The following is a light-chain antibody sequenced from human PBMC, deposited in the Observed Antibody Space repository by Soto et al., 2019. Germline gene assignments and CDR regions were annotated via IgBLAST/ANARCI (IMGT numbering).Light chain of an antibody. CDR2: EVN. Sequence: QSALTQPPSASGSPGQSVSISCTGTSSDVGGYNYVSWFQQYPDKAPRLLIHEVNKRPSGVPDRFSGSKSGNTAALTVSELEAEDEADYYCSSYGGSNNHVFGTGTKLTVL. CDR3: SSYGGSNNHV. CDR1: SSDVGGYNY. V-gene: IGLV2-8*01. J-gene: IGLJ1*01.